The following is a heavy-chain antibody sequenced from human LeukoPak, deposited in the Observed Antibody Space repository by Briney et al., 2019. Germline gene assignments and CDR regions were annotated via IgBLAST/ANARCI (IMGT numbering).Heavy chain of an antibody. CDR3: ARDSIMITFGGVIVNRNFDY. Sequence: GGSLRLSCAASGFTVSSNYMSWVRQAPGKGLEWVSVIYSGGSTYYADSVKGRFTISRDNSKNTLYLQMNSLRAEDTAVYYCARDSIMITFGGVIVNRNFDYWGQGTLVTVSS. D-gene: IGHD3-16*02. V-gene: IGHV3-66*01. J-gene: IGHJ4*02. CDR1: GFTVSSNY. CDR2: IYSGGST.